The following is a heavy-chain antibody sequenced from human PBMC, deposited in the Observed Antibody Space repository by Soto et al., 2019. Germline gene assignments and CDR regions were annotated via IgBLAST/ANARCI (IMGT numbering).Heavy chain of an antibody. CDR2: IRSKAYGGTT. CDR3: TREGGNYGGNSYYGMDV. D-gene: IGHD4-17*01. CDR1: GFTFGDYA. J-gene: IGHJ6*02. V-gene: IGHV3-49*04. Sequence: PGGSLRLSCTASGFTFGDYAMSWVRQAPGKGLEWVGFIRSKAYGGTTEYAASVKGRFTISRDDSKSIAYLQMNSLKTEDTAVYYCTREGGNYGGNSYYGMDVWGQGTTVTVSS.